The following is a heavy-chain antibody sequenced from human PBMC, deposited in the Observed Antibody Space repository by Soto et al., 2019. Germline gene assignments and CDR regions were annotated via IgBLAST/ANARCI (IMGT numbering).Heavy chain of an antibody. J-gene: IGHJ4*02. V-gene: IGHV3-7*04. CDR3: ARATGADKEDY. D-gene: IGHD3-10*01. Sequence: EVQLVESGGGLVQPGGSLRLSCAASGFTFSSYWMSWVRQAPERGLEWVGNIKEDGSEKYYVDSVNGRFTVSRDNAKNSLYLQMNSLRAEDTAVYYCARATGADKEDYWGQGTLVTVSS. CDR2: IKEDGSEK. CDR1: GFTFSSYW.